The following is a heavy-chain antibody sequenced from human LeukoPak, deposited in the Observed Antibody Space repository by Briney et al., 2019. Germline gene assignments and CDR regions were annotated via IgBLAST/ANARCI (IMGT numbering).Heavy chain of an antibody. V-gene: IGHV3-30*02. CDR3: ARRATTERGYSYGLDY. Sequence: GGSLRLSCAASGFTFSSFGMSWVRQAPGKGLEWVAFIRYDGSNKYYVDSVKGRFTISRDNSKNTLYLQVSSLRAEDTAVYSCARRATTERGYSYGLDYWGQGTLVTVSS. D-gene: IGHD5-18*01. CDR2: IRYDGSNK. CDR1: GFTFSSFG. J-gene: IGHJ4*02.